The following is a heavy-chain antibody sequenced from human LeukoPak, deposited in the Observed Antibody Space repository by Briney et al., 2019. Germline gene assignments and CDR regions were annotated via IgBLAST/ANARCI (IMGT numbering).Heavy chain of an antibody. CDR3: AREGSAAINY. Sequence: SENLSLTCTVSGGSISSGSYYWSWIRQPAGKGLEWIGRIYTSGSTNYSPSLKSRVTISVDTSKNQFSLKLSSVTAADTAVYYCAREGSAAINYWGQGTLVTVSS. J-gene: IGHJ4*02. CDR1: GGSISSGSYY. D-gene: IGHD2-2*01. V-gene: IGHV4-61*02. CDR2: IYTSGST.